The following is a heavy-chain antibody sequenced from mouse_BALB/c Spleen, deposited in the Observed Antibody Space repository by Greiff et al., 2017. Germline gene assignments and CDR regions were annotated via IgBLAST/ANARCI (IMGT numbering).Heavy chain of an antibody. J-gene: IGHJ3*01. CDR2: IRTYYGDA. CDR1: GYTFTDYA. D-gene: IGHD3-2*01. V-gene: IGHV1S137*01. Sequence: VQLQQSGAELVRPGVSVKISCKGSGYTFTDYAMHWVKQSHAKSLEWIGVIRTYYGDASYNQKFKGKATMTVDKSSSTAYMELARLTSEDSAIYYCARETARALAYWGQGTLVTVSA. CDR3: ARETARALAY.